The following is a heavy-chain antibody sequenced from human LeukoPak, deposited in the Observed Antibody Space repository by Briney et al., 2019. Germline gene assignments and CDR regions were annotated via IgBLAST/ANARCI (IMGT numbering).Heavy chain of an antibody. J-gene: IGHJ4*02. V-gene: IGHV3-7*01. D-gene: IGHD3-16*02. CDR2: IKPDGSEK. CDR1: GFNFRDHW. Sequence: GGSLRLSCAASGFNFRDHWMSWLRQAPGKGPEWVAHIKPDGSEKYYVDSVKGRFTISRDNSKNTLYLQMNSLRAEDTAVYYCAKDRGLEGLSYYFDYWGQGTLVTVSS. CDR3: AKDRGLEGLSYYFDY.